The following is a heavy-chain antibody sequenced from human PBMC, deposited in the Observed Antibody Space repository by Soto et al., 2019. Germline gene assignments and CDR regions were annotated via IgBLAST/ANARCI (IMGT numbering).Heavy chain of an antibody. CDR2: IIPIFGTA. J-gene: IGHJ4*02. Sequence: SVKVSCKASGGIFSSYAISWVRRAPGQGLEWMGGIIPIFGTANYAQKFQGRVTITADKSTSTAYMELSSLRSEDTAVYYCASGSTVVTDRFDYWGQGTLVTVSS. CDR3: ASGSTVVTDRFDY. CDR1: GGIFSSYA. V-gene: IGHV1-69*06. D-gene: IGHD4-17*01.